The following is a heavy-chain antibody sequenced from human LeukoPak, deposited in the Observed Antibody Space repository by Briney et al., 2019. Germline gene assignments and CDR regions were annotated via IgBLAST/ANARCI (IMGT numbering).Heavy chain of an antibody. CDR3: AKDPYTNDRIGLPLFDS. V-gene: IGHV3-23*01. CDR1: GFTFSNHA. CDR2: ISGSGGST. D-gene: IGHD2-8*01. Sequence: GGSLRLSCAASGFTFSNHAMSWVRQAPGKGLEWVSAISGSGGSTYYADSVKGRFTISRDNSKNTLYLQMNSLRAEDTAVYYCAKDPYTNDRIGLPLFDSGDQGPLAAVSS. J-gene: IGHJ4*02.